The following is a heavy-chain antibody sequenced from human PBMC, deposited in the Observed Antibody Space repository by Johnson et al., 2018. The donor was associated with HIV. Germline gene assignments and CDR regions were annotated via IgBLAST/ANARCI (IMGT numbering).Heavy chain of an antibody. CDR2: INWNGGST. CDR3: AKDRGTGIAGDAFEM. D-gene: IGHD1-1*01. CDR1: GFTFDDYG. J-gene: IGHJ3*02. V-gene: IGHV3-20*01. Sequence: VQLVESGGGVVLPGGSLRLSCAASGFTFDDYGMTWVRQAPGKGLEWVSGINWNGGSTGYADSVKGRFTISRDNAKNSLYLQMHSLTAEDTALYHCAKDRGTGIAGDAFEMWGQGTMVTVS.